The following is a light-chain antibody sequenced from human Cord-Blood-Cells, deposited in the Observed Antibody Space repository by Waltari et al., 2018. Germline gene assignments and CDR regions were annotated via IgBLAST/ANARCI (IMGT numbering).Light chain of an antibody. Sequence: QSVLTQPPSVSGAPGQRVTISCTGSSSTIGAGYDVPGYQQLPGTAPKLLIYGNSNRPSGVPDRFSGSKSGTSASLAITGLQAEDEADYYCQSYDSSLSVVFGGGTKLTVL. CDR2: GNS. V-gene: IGLV1-40*01. J-gene: IGLJ2*01. CDR1: SSTIGAGYD. CDR3: QSYDSSLSVV.